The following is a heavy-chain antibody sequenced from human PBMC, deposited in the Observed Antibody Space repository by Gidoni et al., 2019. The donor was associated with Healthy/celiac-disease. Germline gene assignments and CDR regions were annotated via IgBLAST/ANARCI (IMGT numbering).Heavy chain of an antibody. CDR2: IIPLLGKA. Sequence: QVQLVQSGAEVKKPGSSVKVSCKASGGTFSSYAISWVRQAPGQGLEWMGGIIPLLGKANYAQKFQGRVTITADESTSTAYMELSSLRSEDTAVYYCARDYYGSGSYGGGIFDYWGQGTLVTVSS. CDR1: GGTFSSYA. D-gene: IGHD3-10*01. CDR3: ARDYYGSGSYGGGIFDY. J-gene: IGHJ4*02. V-gene: IGHV1-69*01.